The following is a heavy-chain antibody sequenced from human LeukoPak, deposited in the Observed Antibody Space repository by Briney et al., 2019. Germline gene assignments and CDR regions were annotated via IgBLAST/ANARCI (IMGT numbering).Heavy chain of an antibody. V-gene: IGHV1-2*02. CDR1: GYTFTGYY. Sequence: ASVKVSCKASGYTFTGYYMHWVRQAPGQGLEWMGWINPNSGGTNYAQKFQGRVTMTRDTSTSTAYMELSRLRSDDTAVYYCARVFYYDSSGPFDYWGQGTLVTVSS. CDR3: ARVFYYDSSGPFDY. CDR2: INPNSGGT. J-gene: IGHJ4*02. D-gene: IGHD3-22*01.